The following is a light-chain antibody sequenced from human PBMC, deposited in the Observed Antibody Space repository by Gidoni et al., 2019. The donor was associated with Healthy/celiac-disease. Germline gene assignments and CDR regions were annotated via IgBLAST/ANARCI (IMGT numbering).Light chain of an antibody. V-gene: IGKV1-39*01. CDR1: QSISSY. CDR2: AAS. Sequence: DIQMTQSPSSLSASVGHRVTITCRGSQSISSYLHWYQQKPGKAPKLMIYAASSLQSVVPSRFSGSGWRKDFTLTISSLEDEDVATYYYQQCYSTPEFXQXTKVEIK. CDR3: QQCYSTPE. J-gene: IGKJ1*01.